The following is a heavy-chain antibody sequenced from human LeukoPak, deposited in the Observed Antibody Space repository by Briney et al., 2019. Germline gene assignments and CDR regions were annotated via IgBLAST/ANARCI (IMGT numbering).Heavy chain of an antibody. CDR3: ARGGMVRRVMGAFDI. CDR1: GFTFRIFG. D-gene: IGHD3-10*01. J-gene: IGHJ3*02. Sequence: GGSLRLSCAASGFTFRIFGLNWVRQAPGKGPEWISYIDARSGITYYADSVQGRFTISRDDARESVFLQMDGLRAEDTAVFYCARGGMVRRVMGAFDIWGQGTLVTVSS. V-gene: IGHV3-48*04. CDR2: IDARSGIT.